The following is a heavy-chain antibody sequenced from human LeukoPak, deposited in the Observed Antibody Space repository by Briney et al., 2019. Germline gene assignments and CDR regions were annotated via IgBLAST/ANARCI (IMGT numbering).Heavy chain of an antibody. V-gene: IGHV4-38-2*01. CDR3: ARLAIGGTHY. Sequence: PSETLSLTCAVSGYSISSGYYWGWIRQPPGKGLEWIGSIHHSGSTYYNPSLKSRVTISVDTSKNPFSLKLSSVTAADTAVYYCARLAIGGTHYWGQGTLVTVSS. J-gene: IGHJ4*02. CDR2: IHHSGST. D-gene: IGHD2-2*01. CDR1: GYSISSGYY.